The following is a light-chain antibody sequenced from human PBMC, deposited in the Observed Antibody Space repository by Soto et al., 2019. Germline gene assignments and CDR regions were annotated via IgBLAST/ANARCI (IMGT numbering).Light chain of an antibody. V-gene: IGKV3-20*01. CDR2: GAS. J-gene: IGKJ1*01. CDR3: QQHGSSYPWT. CDR1: QSVRSSC. Sequence: EILLTQSPGSLCLSPVQRATLSCRAIQSVRSSCLAWYQQKPAQAPPLLLYGASTRATGIPPTFSGSGSGTDFTLTISSLQPEDFAVYYCQQHGSSYPWTFGQGTKVDI.